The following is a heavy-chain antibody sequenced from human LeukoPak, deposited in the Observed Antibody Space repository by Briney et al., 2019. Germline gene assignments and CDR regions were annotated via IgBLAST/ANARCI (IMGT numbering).Heavy chain of an antibody. D-gene: IGHD2-15*01. J-gene: IGHJ4*02. CDR3: ARLWSAATRRYYFDY. Sequence: SETLSLTCTVSGGSISSYYWSWIRQPPGKGLEWIGHIYYSGSTNYNPSLKSRVTISVDTSKNQFSLKLSSVTAADTAVYYCARLWSAATRRYYFDYWGQGTLVTVSS. CDR1: GGSISSYY. V-gene: IGHV4-59*08. CDR2: IYYSGST.